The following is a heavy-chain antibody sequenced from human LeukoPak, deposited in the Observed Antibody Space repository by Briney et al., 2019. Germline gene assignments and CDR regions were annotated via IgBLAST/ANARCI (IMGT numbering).Heavy chain of an antibody. D-gene: IGHD3-3*01. CDR3: ARVAIFGVVRQSFDP. CDR2: IYYGRST. J-gene: IGHJ5*02. Sequence: SETVSLTCTVSGGSISRSSYYWVWIRQPPGKGLVWIGSIYYGRSTYHNPSLKSRVTISVPTSKNQLSLALSSVTAADTAVYYCARVAIFGVVRQSFDPWGQGSLVTVSS. CDR1: GGSISRSSYY. V-gene: IGHV4-39*07.